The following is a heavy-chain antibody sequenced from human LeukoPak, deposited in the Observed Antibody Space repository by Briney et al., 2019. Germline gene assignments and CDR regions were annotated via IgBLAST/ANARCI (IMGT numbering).Heavy chain of an antibody. D-gene: IGHD5-18*01. CDR3: ASGERGYSYGPLDY. CDR2: IFFAGST. Sequence: SETLSLTCTVSGGSIRSYYWSWIRQPPGKGLERIGYIFFAGSTTYNPSLKSRVTISIDTSKNQLSLKLNSVTAADTAVYYCASGERGYSYGPLDYWDQGTLVTVSS. J-gene: IGHJ4*02. V-gene: IGHV4-4*09. CDR1: GGSIRSYY.